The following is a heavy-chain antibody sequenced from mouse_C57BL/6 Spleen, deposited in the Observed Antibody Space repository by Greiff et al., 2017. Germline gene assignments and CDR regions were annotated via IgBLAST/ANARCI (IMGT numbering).Heavy chain of an antibody. V-gene: IGHV1-18*01. CDR3: ARRDYYGSSYYVDY. CDR1: GYTFSDYT. J-gene: IGHJ2*01. Sequence: EVKLQQSGPELVKPGASVKIPCKASGYTFSDYTMDWVKQSHGKSLEWIGDINPNNGGTIYNQKFKGKATLTVDKSSSTAYMELRSLTSEDTAVYYCARRDYYGSSYYVDYWGQGTTLTVSS. CDR2: INPNNGGT. D-gene: IGHD1-1*01.